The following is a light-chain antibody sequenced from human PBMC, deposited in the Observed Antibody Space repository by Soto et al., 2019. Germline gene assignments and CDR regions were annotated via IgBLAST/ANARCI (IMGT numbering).Light chain of an antibody. Sequence: EIFLTQSPDTLSLSPGERATLSCRASQSIGNYLAWYQQKPGQAPRLLIYATSNRATGIPARFSGSGSGTDFTLTISSLEPEDFAVYYCQQYGSSGTFGQGTKVDI. J-gene: IGKJ1*01. CDR2: ATS. CDR3: QQYGSSGT. V-gene: IGKV3-11*01. CDR1: QSIGNY.